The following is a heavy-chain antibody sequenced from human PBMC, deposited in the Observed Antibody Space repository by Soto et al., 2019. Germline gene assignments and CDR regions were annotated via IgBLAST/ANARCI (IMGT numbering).Heavy chain of an antibody. CDR3: ATPYYYDSSGYSSRYWYYGMDV. Sequence: ASVKVSCKASGYTFTSDVIGCGRQAPRQGLEWMGWISAYNGNTNYAQKLQGRVTMTTDTSTSTAYMELRSLRSDDTAVYYCATPYYYDSSGYSSRYWYYGMDVWGQGTTVTVSS. D-gene: IGHD3-22*01. J-gene: IGHJ6*02. CDR2: ISAYNGNT. V-gene: IGHV1-18*01. CDR1: GYTFTSDV.